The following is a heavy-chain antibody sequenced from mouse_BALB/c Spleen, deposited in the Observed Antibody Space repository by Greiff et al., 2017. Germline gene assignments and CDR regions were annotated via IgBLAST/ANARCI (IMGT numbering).Heavy chain of an antibody. Sequence: DVKLVESGPGLVKPSQSLSLTCTVTGYSITSDYAWNWIRQFPGNKLEWMGYISYSGSTSYNPSLKSRISITRDTSKNQFFLQLSSVTTEDTATYYCAREEITTGSYAMDYWGQGTSVTVSS. CDR2: ISYSGST. CDR3: AREEITTGSYAMDY. CDR1: GYSITSDYA. D-gene: IGHD2-4*01. V-gene: IGHV3-2*02. J-gene: IGHJ4*01.